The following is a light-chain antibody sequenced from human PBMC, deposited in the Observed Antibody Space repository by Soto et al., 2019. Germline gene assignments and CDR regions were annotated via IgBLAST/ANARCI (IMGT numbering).Light chain of an antibody. Sequence: QSVLTQPPSASGTPGQRVTISCSGSTSNIGSNYVNWYQQVPGTAPKLLIYRHDQRPSGVPDRFSGSRSGTSASLAISGLRSEDEADYYCASWDDSLSGEVFGGGTKLTVL. J-gene: IGLJ3*02. CDR3: ASWDDSLSGEV. CDR2: RHD. CDR1: TSNIGSNY. V-gene: IGLV1-47*01.